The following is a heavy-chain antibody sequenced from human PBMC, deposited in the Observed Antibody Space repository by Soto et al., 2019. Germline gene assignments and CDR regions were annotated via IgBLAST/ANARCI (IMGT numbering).Heavy chain of an antibody. CDR2: IKQDGSEK. Sequence: GGSLRLSCAASGFTFSSYWMSWVRQAPGKGLEWVANIKQDGSEKYYVDSVKGRFTISRDNAKNSLYLQMNSLRAEDTAVYYCARDPGIAAAGLHYFDCWGKETRVTVAS. CDR3: ARDPGIAAAGLHYFDC. D-gene: IGHD6-13*01. J-gene: IGHJ4*02. V-gene: IGHV3-7*01. CDR1: GFTFSSYW.